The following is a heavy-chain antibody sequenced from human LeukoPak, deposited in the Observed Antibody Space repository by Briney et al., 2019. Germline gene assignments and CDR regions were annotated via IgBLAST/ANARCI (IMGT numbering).Heavy chain of an antibody. V-gene: IGHV3-30*02. CDR3: AKYDI. J-gene: IGHJ3*02. CDR2: IRYDGSNK. CDR1: GFSFSNYD. Sequence: PGGSLRLSCAASGFSFSNYDMHWVRQAPGKGLEWVAFIRYDGSNKYYGDFVKGRFTISRDNSKNTLYLQMNSLRAEDTAVYYCAKYDIWGQGTLVTVSS.